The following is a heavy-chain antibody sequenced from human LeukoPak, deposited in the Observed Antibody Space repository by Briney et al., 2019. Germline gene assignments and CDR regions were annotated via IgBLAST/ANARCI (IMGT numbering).Heavy chain of an antibody. CDR2: MNPNSGNT. Sequence: ASVKVSCKASGYTFTGYYMHWVRQATGQGLEWMGWMNPNSGNTGYAQKFQGRVTMTRNTSISTAYMELSSLRSEDTAVYYCARDYSGYAPWGQGTLVTVSS. CDR3: ARDYSGYAP. CDR1: GYTFTGYY. V-gene: IGHV1-8*02. J-gene: IGHJ5*02. D-gene: IGHD5-12*01.